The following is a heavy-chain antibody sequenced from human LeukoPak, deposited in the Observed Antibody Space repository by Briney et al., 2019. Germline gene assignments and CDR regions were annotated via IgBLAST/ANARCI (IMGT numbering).Heavy chain of an antibody. J-gene: IGHJ5*02. Sequence: ASVKVSCKASGYTFTAYYMHWVRQAPGQGLEWMGWINPNSGGTNYAQKFQGRVTMTRDTSISTAYMELSRLRSDDTAVYYCARDLNDIVVVPAAMEFDPWGQGTLVTVSS. CDR1: GYTFTAYY. CDR2: INPNSGGT. CDR3: ARDLNDIVVVPAAMEFDP. D-gene: IGHD2-2*01. V-gene: IGHV1-2*02.